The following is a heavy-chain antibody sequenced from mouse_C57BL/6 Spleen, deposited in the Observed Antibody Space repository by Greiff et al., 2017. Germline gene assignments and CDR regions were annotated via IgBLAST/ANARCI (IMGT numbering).Heavy chain of an antibody. J-gene: IGHJ4*01. CDR3: AKNDYSNPYYYAMDY. CDR1: GFSLTSYG. V-gene: IGHV2-5*01. Sequence: QVQLQQSGPGLVQPSQSLSITCTVSGFSLTSYGVHWVRQSPGKGLEWLGVIWRGGSTDYNAAFMSRLSITKDNSKSQVFFKMNSLQADDTAIYYCAKNDYSNPYYYAMDYWGQGTSVTVSS. D-gene: IGHD2-5*01. CDR2: IWRGGST.